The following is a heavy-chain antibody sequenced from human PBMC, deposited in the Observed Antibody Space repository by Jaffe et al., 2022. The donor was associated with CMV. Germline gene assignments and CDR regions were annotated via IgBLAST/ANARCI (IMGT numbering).Heavy chain of an antibody. D-gene: IGHD2-8*01. CDR3: ATEVGYCTNGVCYRTGSGNYYFDY. CDR2: FDPEDGET. V-gene: IGHV1-24*01. CDR1: GYTLTELS. J-gene: IGHJ4*02. Sequence: QVQLVQSGAEVKKPGASVKVSCKVSGYTLTELSMHWVRQAPGKGLEWMGGFDPEDGETIYAQKFQGRVTMTEDTSTDTAYMELSSLRSEDTAVYYCATEVGYCTNGVCYRTGSGNYYFDYWGQGTLVTVSS.